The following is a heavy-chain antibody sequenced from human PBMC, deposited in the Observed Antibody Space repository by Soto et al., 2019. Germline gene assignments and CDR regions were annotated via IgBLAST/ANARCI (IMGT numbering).Heavy chain of an antibody. CDR3: ARDNAHYDSSGHPLEPFDS. D-gene: IGHD3-22*01. Sequence: QVQLQESGPGLVKPSETVSLTCAVSGSSVSRGSYFWSWIRQPPGKGLEFIGYIYYTGSTEYNPSLRSRVTISVDTSKNHFSLKLTSVTASDTAVYYCARDNAHYDSSGHPLEPFDSWGQGTLVTVAS. CDR2: IYYTGST. J-gene: IGHJ4*02. V-gene: IGHV4-61*03. CDR1: GSSVSRGSYF.